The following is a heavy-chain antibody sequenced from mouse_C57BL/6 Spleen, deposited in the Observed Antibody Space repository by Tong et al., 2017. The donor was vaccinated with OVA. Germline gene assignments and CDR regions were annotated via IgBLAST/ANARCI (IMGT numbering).Heavy chain of an antibody. CDR2: IYPGDGDT. J-gene: IGHJ2*01. CDR3: ARFYYGSLFDY. CDR1: GYAFSSYW. V-gene: IGHV1-80*01. D-gene: IGHD1-1*01. Sequence: VQLQQSGAELVRPGSSVKISCKASGYAFSSYWMNWVKQRPGQGLEWIGQIYPGDGDTNYNGKFKGKATLTADKSSSKAYMQLSSLTSEDSAVYFCARFYYGSLFDYWGKGTTLTVYS.